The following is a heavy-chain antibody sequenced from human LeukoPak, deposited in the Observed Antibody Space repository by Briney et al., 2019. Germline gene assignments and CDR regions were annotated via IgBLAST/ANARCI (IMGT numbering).Heavy chain of an antibody. Sequence: SVKVSCKASGGTFSSYAISWVRQAPGQGLEWMGGIIPIFGTANYAQKFQGRVTITTDESTSTAYVELSSLRSEDTAVYYCARGEVETLDWNYGYYYYMDVWGKGTTVTVSS. V-gene: IGHV1-69*05. CDR3: ARGEVETLDWNYGYYYYMDV. CDR1: GGTFSSYA. CDR2: IIPIFGTA. J-gene: IGHJ6*03. D-gene: IGHD1-7*01.